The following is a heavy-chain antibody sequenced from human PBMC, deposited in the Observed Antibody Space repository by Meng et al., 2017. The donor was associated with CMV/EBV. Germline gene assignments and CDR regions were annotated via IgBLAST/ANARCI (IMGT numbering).Heavy chain of an antibody. CDR1: GGTFSRYA. V-gene: IGHV1-69*05. J-gene: IGHJ6*02. D-gene: IGHD3-3*01. CDR3: ARPSTIFGVVPTPDYGMDV. CDR2: IIPIFGTA. Sequence: SVKVSCKASGGTFSRYAISWVRQAPGQGLEWMGGIIPIFGTANYAQKFQGRVTITTDESTSTAYMELSSLRSEDTAVYYCARPSTIFGVVPTPDYGMDVWGQGTTVTVSS.